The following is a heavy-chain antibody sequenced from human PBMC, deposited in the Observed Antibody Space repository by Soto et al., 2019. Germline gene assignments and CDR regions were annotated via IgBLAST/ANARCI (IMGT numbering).Heavy chain of an antibody. J-gene: IGHJ5*02. D-gene: IGHD1-1*01. CDR2: IIPIFGTA. CDR1: GGTFSSYA. V-gene: IGHV1-69*13. Sequence: ASVKVSFKASGGTFSSYAISWVRQAPGQGLEWMGGIIPIFGTANYAQKFQGRVTITADESTSTAYMELSSLRSEDTAVYDCAREWNQGGWFDPWGQGTLVTVSS. CDR3: AREWNQGGWFDP.